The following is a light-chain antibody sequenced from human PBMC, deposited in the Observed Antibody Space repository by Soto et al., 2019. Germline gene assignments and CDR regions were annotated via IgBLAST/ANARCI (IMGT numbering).Light chain of an antibody. CDR1: SGHSSYA. CDR2: LYSDGSH. V-gene: IGLV4-69*01. Sequence: QSVLTQSPSASASLGASVKPTCTLSSGHSSYAIAWHQQQPEKGPRYLMKLYSDGSHNKGDGIPDRFSGSSSGAERYLTISSLQSEDEADYYCQTWDTGIQVFGGGTKLTVL. CDR3: QTWDTGIQV. J-gene: IGLJ2*01.